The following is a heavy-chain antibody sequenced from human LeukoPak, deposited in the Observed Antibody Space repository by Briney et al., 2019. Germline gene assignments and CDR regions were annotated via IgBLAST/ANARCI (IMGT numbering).Heavy chain of an antibody. CDR1: GYTFTSYY. CDR2: INPSGGST. Sequence: ASVKVSCKASGYTFTSYYMHWVRQAPGQGLEWMGIINPSGGSTSYAQKFQGRVTMTRDTSTSTVYMELSSLRSEDTAVYYCAREGRITGTTGYFDYWGQGTLVTVSS. J-gene: IGHJ4*02. CDR3: AREGRITGTTGYFDY. V-gene: IGHV1-46*01. D-gene: IGHD1-20*01.